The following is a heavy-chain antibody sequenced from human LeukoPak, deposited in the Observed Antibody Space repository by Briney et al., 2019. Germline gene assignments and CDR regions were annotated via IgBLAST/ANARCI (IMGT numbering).Heavy chain of an antibody. V-gene: IGHV4-39*01. CDR3: ARVRGVTTYSSAWYALFY. Sequence: SETLSLTCTDSGGAISGTSSYWVSIRQPPGKGLEWIGTISYSGSTYYNPSLKSRVTISVDTSKNQFSLKLSSVTAADTAVYFCARVRGVTTYSSAWYALFYWGQGTLVTVSS. CDR2: ISYSGST. D-gene: IGHD6-19*01. CDR1: GGAISGTSSY. J-gene: IGHJ4*02.